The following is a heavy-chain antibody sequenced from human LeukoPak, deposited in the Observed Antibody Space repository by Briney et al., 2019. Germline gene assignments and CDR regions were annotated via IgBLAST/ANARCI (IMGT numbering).Heavy chain of an antibody. D-gene: IGHD3-3*01. J-gene: IGHJ6*02. CDR3: ARALPHSNDQHYDFWSGYYTDYYYYYGMDV. Sequence: GGSLRLSCAASGFTFSSYAMHWVRQAPGKGLEWVAVISYDGSNKYYADSVKGRFTISRDNSKNTLYLRMNSLRAEDTAVYYCARALPHSNDQHYDFWSGYYTDYYYYYGMDVWGQGTTVTVSS. V-gene: IGHV3-30-3*01. CDR2: ISYDGSNK. CDR1: GFTFSSYA.